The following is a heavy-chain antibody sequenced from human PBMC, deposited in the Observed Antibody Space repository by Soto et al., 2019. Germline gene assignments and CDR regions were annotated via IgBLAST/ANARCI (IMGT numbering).Heavy chain of an antibody. CDR1: GGSISSGGYY. J-gene: IGHJ2*01. D-gene: IGHD3-22*01. CDR2: IYYSGST. V-gene: IGHV4-31*03. CDR3: ATCPVVVMDWYFDL. Sequence: SVTLSLTCTVSGGSISSGGYYLSWIRQHPGKGLEWIGYIYYSGSTYYNPSLKSRVTISVDTSKNQSSLKLSSVTAADTAVYYCATCPVVVMDWYFDLWGRGTLVTVSS.